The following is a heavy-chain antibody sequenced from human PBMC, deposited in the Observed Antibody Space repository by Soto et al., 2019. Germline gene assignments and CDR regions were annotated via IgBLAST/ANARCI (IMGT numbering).Heavy chain of an antibody. J-gene: IGHJ5*02. D-gene: IGHD2-2*02. CDR1: GGTFSSYA. Sequence: QVQLVQSGAEVKKPGSSVKVSCKASGGTFSSYAISWVRQAPGQGLEWMGGIIPIFGTANYAQKFQGRVTITADESTSTAYMELRSLRSEDTAVYYCARRSHCSSTSCYIEGWFDPWGQGTLVTVSS. CDR2: IIPIFGTA. CDR3: ARRSHCSSTSCYIEGWFDP. V-gene: IGHV1-69*01.